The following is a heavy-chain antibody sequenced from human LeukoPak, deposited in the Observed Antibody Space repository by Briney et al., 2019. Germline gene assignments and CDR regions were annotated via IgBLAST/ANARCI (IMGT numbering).Heavy chain of an antibody. CDR2: IKQDGSEK. D-gene: IGHD3-22*01. CDR3: VRTFYYDSSGYGTPGEYFQH. V-gene: IGHV3-7*01. CDR1: GFTFSRYW. Sequence: GGSLRLSCAASGFTFSRYWMSWVRQAPGKGLEWVANIKQDGSEKYYADSVKGRFTVSRDNAKNSLFLQMSSLRVEDTAMYYCVRTFYYDSSGYGTPGEYFQHWGQGTLVTVSS. J-gene: IGHJ1*01.